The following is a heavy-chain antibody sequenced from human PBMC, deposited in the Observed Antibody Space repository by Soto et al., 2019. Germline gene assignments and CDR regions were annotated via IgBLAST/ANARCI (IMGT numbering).Heavy chain of an antibody. CDR2: INAGNGNT. V-gene: IGHV1-3*01. CDR3: ARGKVEAASYYYGMDV. D-gene: IGHD2-15*01. J-gene: IGHJ6*02. Sequence: DSVKVSFKASGYTFTRYAMHWLRQARGQRLEWMGWINAGNGNTKYSQKFQGRVTITRDTSASTAYMELSSLRSEDTAVYYCARGKVEAASYYYGMDVWGQGTTVTVSS. CDR1: GYTFTRYA.